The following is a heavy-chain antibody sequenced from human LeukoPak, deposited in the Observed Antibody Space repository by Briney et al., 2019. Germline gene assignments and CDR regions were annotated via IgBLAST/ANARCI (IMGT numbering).Heavy chain of an antibody. V-gene: IGHV4-39*01. Sequence: SETLSLTCTVSGGSISSSSYYWGWIRQPPGKGLEWIGSIYYSGSTYYNPFLKSRVTISVDTSKNQFSLKLSSVTAADTAVYYCARGTAAVYWGQGTLVTVSS. CDR1: GGSISSSSYY. J-gene: IGHJ4*02. D-gene: IGHD6-13*01. CDR2: IYYSGST. CDR3: ARGTAAVY.